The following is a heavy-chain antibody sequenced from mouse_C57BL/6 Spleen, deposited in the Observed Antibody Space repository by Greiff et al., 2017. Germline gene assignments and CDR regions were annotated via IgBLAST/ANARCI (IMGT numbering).Heavy chain of an antibody. D-gene: IGHD3-2*02. CDR1: GYTFTSYW. CDR3: ARSGTAQAPYYFDY. J-gene: IGHJ2*01. Sequence: QVQLQQPGAELVKPGASVKMSCKASGYTFTSYWITWVKQRPGQGLEWIGDIYPGSGSTNYNEKFKSKATLTVDTSSSTAYMQLSSLTSEDSAVYYCARSGTAQAPYYFDYWGQGTTLTVSS. V-gene: IGHV1-55*01. CDR2: IYPGSGST.